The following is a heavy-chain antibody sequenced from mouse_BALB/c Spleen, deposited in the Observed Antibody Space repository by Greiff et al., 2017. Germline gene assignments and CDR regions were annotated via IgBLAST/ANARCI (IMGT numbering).Heavy chain of an antibody. CDR2: ISSGSSTI. CDR3: ARSAYYGNYGDY. D-gene: IGHD2-10*01. J-gene: IGHJ2*01. V-gene: IGHV5-17*02. Sequence: EVKVVESGGGLVQPGGSRKLSCAASGFTFSSFGMHWVRQAPEKGLEWVAYISSGSSTIYYADTVKGRFTISRDNPKNTLFLQMTSLRSEDTAMYYCARSAYYGNYGDYWGQGTTLTVSS. CDR1: GFTFSSFG.